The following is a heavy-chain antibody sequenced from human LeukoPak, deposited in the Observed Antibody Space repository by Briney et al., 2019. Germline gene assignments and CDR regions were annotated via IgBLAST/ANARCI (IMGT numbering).Heavy chain of an antibody. D-gene: IGHD6-19*01. Sequence: GASVKVSCKASGYTFTGYYMHWVRQAPGQGLEWMGRINPNSGGTNYAQKFQGRVTMTRDTSITTAYMEVSSLSSDDTAVYYCARDSSVAGDSWGQGTLVTVSS. CDR2: INPNSGGT. J-gene: IGHJ4*02. CDR3: ARDSSVAGDS. CDR1: GYTFTGYY. V-gene: IGHV1-2*06.